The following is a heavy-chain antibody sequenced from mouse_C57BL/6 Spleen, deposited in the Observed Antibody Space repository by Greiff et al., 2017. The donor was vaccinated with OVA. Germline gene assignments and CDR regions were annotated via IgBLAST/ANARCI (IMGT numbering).Heavy chain of an antibody. CDR2: IYPGSGST. CDR3: AREGVTTKGYFDY. D-gene: IGHD2-2*01. J-gene: IGHJ2*01. Sequence: QVQLQQPGAELVKPGASVKMSCKASGYTFTSYWITWVKQRPGQGLEWIGDIYPGSGSTNYNEKFKSKATLTVDTASSTAYMQRSSLTSEDSAVYYRAREGVTTKGYFDYWGQGTTLTGSS. V-gene: IGHV1-55*01. CDR1: GYTFTSYW.